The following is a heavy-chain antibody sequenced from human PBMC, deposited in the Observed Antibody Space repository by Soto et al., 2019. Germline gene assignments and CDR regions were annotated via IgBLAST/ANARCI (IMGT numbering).Heavy chain of an antibody. CDR1: GAPISSSHW. Sequence: SETLSLTCAVAGAPISSSHWWSWVRQPPGKGLEWIGEIYHSGSTNYNPSLKSRVTISVDKFKNQFSLKLSSVTAADTAVYYCARETCQGRYSSGCPTDYWGQGTLVTVSS. J-gene: IGHJ4*02. D-gene: IGHD6-19*01. V-gene: IGHV4-4*02. CDR3: ARETCQGRYSSGCPTDY. CDR2: IYHSGST.